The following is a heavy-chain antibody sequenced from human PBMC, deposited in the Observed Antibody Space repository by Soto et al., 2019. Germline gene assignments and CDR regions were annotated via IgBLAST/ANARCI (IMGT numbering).Heavy chain of an antibody. J-gene: IGHJ4*02. Sequence: EVRLVESGGGLVQPGRSLRLSCAASGFIFDDYAMHWVRQAPGKGLEWVSGISWNSGSIDYADSVKGRFTISRDNAKNSLYLQMNSLRAEDTALNYCAKGQDFDYWGQGTLVTVSS. CDR1: GFIFDDYA. CDR2: ISWNSGSI. CDR3: AKGQDFDY. V-gene: IGHV3-9*01.